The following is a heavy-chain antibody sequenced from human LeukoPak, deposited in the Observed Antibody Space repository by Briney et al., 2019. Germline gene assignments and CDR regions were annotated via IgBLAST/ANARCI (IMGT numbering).Heavy chain of an antibody. D-gene: IGHD6-19*01. CDR1: GYTFTGYY. Sequence: ASVKVSCKASGYTFTGYYMYWVRQAPGQGLEWMGWINPNSGGTNYAQKFQGRVTMTRDTSISTAYMELSRLRSDDTAVYYCARVGSSGWYSPFDYWGQGTLVTVSS. J-gene: IGHJ4*02. CDR2: INPNSGGT. CDR3: ARVGSSGWYSPFDY. V-gene: IGHV1-2*02.